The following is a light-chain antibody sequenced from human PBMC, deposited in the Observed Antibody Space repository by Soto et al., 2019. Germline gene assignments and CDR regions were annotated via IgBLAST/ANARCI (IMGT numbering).Light chain of an antibody. Sequence: EIVLTQSPATLSLSPGERATLSCRASQSIGSYLAWYQQKPGQAPRLLIYDASNRATGILARISCSWSGTDFTLTISSLEPEDFAVYYCQLRNNWPPTWTFGQGTKVESK. V-gene: IGKV3-11*01. CDR3: QLRNNWPPTWT. CDR1: QSIGSY. CDR2: DAS. J-gene: IGKJ1*01.